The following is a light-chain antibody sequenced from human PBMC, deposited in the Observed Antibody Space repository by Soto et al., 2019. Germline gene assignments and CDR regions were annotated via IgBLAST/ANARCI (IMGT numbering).Light chain of an antibody. Sequence: QSALTQPASVSGSPGQSITISCTGTSSDVGGYNYVSWYQQHPDKAPKLMIYEVSNRPSGVSNRFSGSKSGNTASLTISGLLAEDEADYYCSSYTSSSTPVFGGGTKLTVL. V-gene: IGLV2-14*01. CDR2: EVS. J-gene: IGLJ2*01. CDR1: SSDVGGYNY. CDR3: SSYTSSSTPV.